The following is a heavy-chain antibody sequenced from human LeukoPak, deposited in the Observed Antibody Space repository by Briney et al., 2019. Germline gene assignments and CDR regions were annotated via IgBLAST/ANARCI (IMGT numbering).Heavy chain of an antibody. CDR1: GGSISRSTYY. CDR3: ATGHNNEFDP. D-gene: IGHD2-8*01. CDR2: IYYSGST. V-gene: IGHV4-39*01. Sequence: SETLSLSCTVSGGSISRSTYYWGWIRQPPGKGLEWIGSIYYSGSTYYNPSLKSRVNILVDTSENQFSLKLSSVTAADTAVYYCATGHNNEFDPWGQGTLVTVSS. J-gene: IGHJ5*02.